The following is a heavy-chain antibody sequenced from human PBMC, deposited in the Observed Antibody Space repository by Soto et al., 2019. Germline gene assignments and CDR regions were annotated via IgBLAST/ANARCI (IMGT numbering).Heavy chain of an antibody. V-gene: IGHV3-23*01. CDR3: AKDRKSGSGWYWDY. Sequence: EVQLLESGGGLVQPGGSLRLSCAASGFTFSDYAMSWVRQAPGNGLEWVSAISASGGTTYYADSVRGRFTISRDNSKNTLYLQMNSLRAEDTVVYYCAKDRKSGSGWYWDYWGQGTLVTVSS. D-gene: IGHD6-19*01. J-gene: IGHJ4*02. CDR2: ISASGGTT. CDR1: GFTFSDYA.